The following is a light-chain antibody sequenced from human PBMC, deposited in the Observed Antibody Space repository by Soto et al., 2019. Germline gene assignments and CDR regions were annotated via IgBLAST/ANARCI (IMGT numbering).Light chain of an antibody. CDR1: QNISTN. CDR3: QQYGSSPLT. J-gene: IGKJ4*01. V-gene: IGKV3-20*01. CDR2: GAS. Sequence: DIVMTQSPATLSVSPGERATLSCRASQNISTNLAWYQQKPGQAPRLLIYGASSRATGIPDRFSGSGSATDFTLTISRLEPEDFAVYYCQQYGSSPLTFGGGTKVDIK.